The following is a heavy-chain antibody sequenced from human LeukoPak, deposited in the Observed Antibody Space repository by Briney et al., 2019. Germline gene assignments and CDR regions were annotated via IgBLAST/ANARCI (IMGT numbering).Heavy chain of an antibody. V-gene: IGHV4-30-4*08. Sequence: PSQTLSLTCIVSGGSIYSGDYYWSWIRQPPGKGLEWIGYIYYSGSTYYNPSLKSRVTISVDTSKNQFSLKLSSVTAADTAVYYCARVPRVGDFWSGYNYYYMDVWGKGTTVTVSS. D-gene: IGHD3-3*01. CDR2: IYYSGST. J-gene: IGHJ6*03. CDR3: ARVPRVGDFWSGYNYYYMDV. CDR1: GGSIYSGDYY.